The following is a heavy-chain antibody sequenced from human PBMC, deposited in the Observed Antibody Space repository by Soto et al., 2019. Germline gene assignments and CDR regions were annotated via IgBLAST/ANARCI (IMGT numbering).Heavy chain of an antibody. D-gene: IGHD2-15*01. CDR2: VSGSGDRT. CDR1: GFTFRTFA. V-gene: IGHV3-23*01. CDR3: AKILGPCSGGSCSTYDD. Sequence: GGSLRLSCAVSGFTFRTFAMTWVRQAPGKELEWVSTVSGSGDRTYYADSVKGRFTISRDNSKNALFLQMNSLRAEDTAVYYCAKILGPCSGGSCSTYDDWGQGTQVTVSS. J-gene: IGHJ4*02.